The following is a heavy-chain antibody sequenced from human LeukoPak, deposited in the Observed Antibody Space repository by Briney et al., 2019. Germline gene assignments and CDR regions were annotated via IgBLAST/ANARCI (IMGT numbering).Heavy chain of an antibody. J-gene: IGHJ6*02. CDR3: ARGQPPSYYDMDV. D-gene: IGHD6-13*01. V-gene: IGHV3-33*01. Sequence: GSLRLSCAASGFTFSSYGMHWVRQAPGKGLEWVAVIWSDGSSKHYADSVKGRFTISRDNSKNTLYLQMSSLRAEDTALYYCARGQPPSYYDMDVWGQGTTVTVSS. CDR2: IWSDGSSK. CDR1: GFTFSSYG.